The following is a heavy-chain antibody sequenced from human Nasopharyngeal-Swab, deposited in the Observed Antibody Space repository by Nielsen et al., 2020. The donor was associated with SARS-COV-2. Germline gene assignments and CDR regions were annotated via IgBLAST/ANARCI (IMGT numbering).Heavy chain of an antibody. V-gene: IGHV3-30-3*01. CDR3: ARYVRWVVAATPQYYYYYMDV. CDR1: GFTFSSYA. J-gene: IGHJ6*03. Sequence: GESMKISCAASGFTFSSYAMHWVRQAPGKGLEWVAVISYDGSNKYYADSVKGRFTLSRDNSTNTLYLQMNSLRAEDTTVYYCARYVRWVVAATPQYYYYYMDVWGKGTTVTVSS. CDR2: ISYDGSNK. D-gene: IGHD2-15*01.